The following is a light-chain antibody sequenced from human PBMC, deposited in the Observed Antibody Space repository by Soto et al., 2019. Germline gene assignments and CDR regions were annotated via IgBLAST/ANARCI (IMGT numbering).Light chain of an antibody. V-gene: IGLV2-23*02. CDR1: SSDVGSYNL. Sequence: ALTQPASVSGSPGQSITISCTGTSSDVGSYNLVSWYQQHPGKAPKLMIYEVIKRPSGVSNRFSGSKSDNTASLTISGLQAEDEADYYCCSSAGGYSWVFGGGTKVTVL. CDR2: EVI. CDR3: CSSAGGYSWV. J-gene: IGLJ2*01.